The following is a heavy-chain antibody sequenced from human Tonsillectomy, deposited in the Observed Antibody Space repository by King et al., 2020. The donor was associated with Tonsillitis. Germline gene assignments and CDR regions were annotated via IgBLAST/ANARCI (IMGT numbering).Heavy chain of an antibody. CDR3: ARQSYDFWSGLRPPPSYYFDY. D-gene: IGHD3-3*01. J-gene: IGHJ4*02. CDR1: GGSISSGGYS. Sequence: VQLQESGPGLVKPSQTLSLTCAVSGGSISSGGYSWSWIRQPPGKGLERIGYIYYSGSTYYNPSLKSRVTISVDTSKNQFSLKLSSVTAADTAVYYCARQSYDFWSGLRPPPSYYFDYWGQGTLVTVSS. V-gene: IGHV4-30-4*07. CDR2: IYYSGST.